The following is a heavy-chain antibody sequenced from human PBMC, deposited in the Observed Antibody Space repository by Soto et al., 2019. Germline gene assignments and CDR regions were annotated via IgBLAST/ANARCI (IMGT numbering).Heavy chain of an antibody. CDR3: ARDGAPIVLVPAAIYHGMDV. CDR2: ISAYNGNT. V-gene: IGHV1-18*01. CDR1: GDTFTSDG. Sequence: QVQLVQSGAEVKKPGASVKVSCKASGDTFTSDGISWVRQAPGQGLEWMGWISAYNGNTNYAQKLQGRVTMTTDTSTSTAYMELRSLRSDDTAVYYCARDGAPIVLVPAAIYHGMDVWGQGTTVTVSS. D-gene: IGHD2-2*01. J-gene: IGHJ6*02.